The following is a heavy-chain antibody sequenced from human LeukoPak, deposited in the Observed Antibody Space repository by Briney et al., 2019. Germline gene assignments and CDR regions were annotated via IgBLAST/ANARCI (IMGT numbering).Heavy chain of an antibody. D-gene: IGHD3-9*01. CDR2: INHSGST. CDR3: ARGSRLTGTFDI. CDR1: GGSFSGYY. Sequence: PSETLSLTCALYGGSFSGYYWTWIRQPPGKGLEWIGEINHSGSTNYSPSLKSRVTISLDTSKNQFSLKLTSVTAADTAAYYCARGSRLTGTFDIWGQGTMVTVSS. V-gene: IGHV4-34*01. J-gene: IGHJ3*02.